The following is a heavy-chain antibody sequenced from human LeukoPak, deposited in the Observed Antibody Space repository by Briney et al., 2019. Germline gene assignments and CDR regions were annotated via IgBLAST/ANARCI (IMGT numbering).Heavy chain of an antibody. V-gene: IGHV3-21*04. J-gene: IGHJ4*02. CDR2: ISSSGSYI. Sequence: PGGSLRLSCAASGFTFSNYNMNWVRQAPGKGLEWVSSISSSGSYIYYADSVKGRFTISRDNAKNSLYLQMNSLRAEDTAVYYCAKDVTEKSYGGRSFDYWGQGTLVTVSS. D-gene: IGHD4/OR15-4a*01. CDR1: GFTFSNYN. CDR3: AKDVTEKSYGGRSFDY.